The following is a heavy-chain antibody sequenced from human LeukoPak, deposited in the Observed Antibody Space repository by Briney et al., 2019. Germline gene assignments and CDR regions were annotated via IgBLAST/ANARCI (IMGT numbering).Heavy chain of an antibody. CDR2: ISYDGSNK. J-gene: IGHJ4*02. Sequence: GRSLRLSCAASGFGFSSYAMHWVRQAPGRGLEWVALISYDGSNKYIGDSVKGRFTISRDNSKNTLYLEINNLRPEDTAIYYCARDVYSSVWTGCQYWGLGTLVTVSS. V-gene: IGHV3-30-3*01. CDR1: GFGFSSYA. CDR3: ARDVYSSVWTGCQY. D-gene: IGHD6-19*01.